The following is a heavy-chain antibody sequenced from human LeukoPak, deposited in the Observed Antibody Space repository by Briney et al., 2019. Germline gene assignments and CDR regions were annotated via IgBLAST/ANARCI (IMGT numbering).Heavy chain of an antibody. Sequence: SETLSLTCSVSGGSITSGSYYWSWIRQPAGKGLEWIGRIETSGSTNCNPSLKSRVSISVDTSKNQFSLKLSSVTAADTAVYYCASWFGDAFDIWGQGAMVTVSS. V-gene: IGHV4-61*02. CDR3: ASWFGDAFDI. J-gene: IGHJ3*02. CDR2: IETSGST. D-gene: IGHD3-10*01. CDR1: GGSITSGSYY.